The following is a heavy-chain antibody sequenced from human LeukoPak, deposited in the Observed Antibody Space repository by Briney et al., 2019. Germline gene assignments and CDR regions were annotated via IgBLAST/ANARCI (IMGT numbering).Heavy chain of an antibody. CDR1: GDSVSSNSAA. CDR3: ARARYCSGGSCFYYFDY. Sequence: SQTLSLTCTISGDSVSSNSAAWNWIRQSPSRGLEWLGRTYYRSKWYNDYAVSVKSRITINPDTSKNQFSLQLNSVTPEDTAVYYCARARYCSGGSCFYYFDYWGQGTLVTVSS. J-gene: IGHJ4*02. D-gene: IGHD2-15*01. V-gene: IGHV6-1*01. CDR2: TYYRSKWYN.